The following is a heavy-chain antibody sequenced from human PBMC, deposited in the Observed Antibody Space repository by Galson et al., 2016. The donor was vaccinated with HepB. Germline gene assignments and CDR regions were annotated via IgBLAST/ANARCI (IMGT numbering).Heavy chain of an antibody. Sequence: SLRLSCAASGFTVSSYGMHWVRQAPGKGLEWVSVVFLGGPTYYAQSVEGRFTIPRDDSKNKLHLKMNSLTAEDTAVYFCARTSYRECTGTHCVNFRYYYYFMDVWGKGTTVTVSS. D-gene: IGHD2-8*02. CDR1: GFTVSSYG. CDR2: VFLGGPT. J-gene: IGHJ6*03. CDR3: ARTSYRECTGTHCVNFRYYYYFMDV. V-gene: IGHV3-NL1*01.